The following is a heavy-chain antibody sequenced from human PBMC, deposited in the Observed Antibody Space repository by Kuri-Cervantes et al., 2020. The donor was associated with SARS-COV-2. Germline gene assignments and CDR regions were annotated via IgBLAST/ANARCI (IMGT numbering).Heavy chain of an antibody. J-gene: IGHJ6*02. CDR3: AREGDYSYYHGMDV. V-gene: IGHV1-69*05. CDR2: IIPMLGTA. CDR1: GGTFISYA. Sequence: SVKVSCKATGGTFISYAFSWVRQAPGQGPEWMGGIIPMLGTANYAQKFQDRVTITTDESTRTAYMELSSLRSEDSAVYYCAREGDYSYYHGMDVWGQGTTVNVSS.